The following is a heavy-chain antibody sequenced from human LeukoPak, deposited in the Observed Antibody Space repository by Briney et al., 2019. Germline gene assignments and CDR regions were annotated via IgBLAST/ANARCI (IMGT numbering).Heavy chain of an antibody. Sequence: ASVKVSCKASGYTFTSYYMHWVRQAPGQGLEWMGIINPSGGSTSYAQKFQGRVTMTRDMSTSTVYMELSSLRSEDTAVYYCARSNHGYGDYEGAFDIWGQGTMVTVSS. V-gene: IGHV1-46*01. J-gene: IGHJ3*02. CDR2: INPSGGST. CDR1: GYTFTSYY. D-gene: IGHD4-17*01. CDR3: ARSNHGYGDYEGAFDI.